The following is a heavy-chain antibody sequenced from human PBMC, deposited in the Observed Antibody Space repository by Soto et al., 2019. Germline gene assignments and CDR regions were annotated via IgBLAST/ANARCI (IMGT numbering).Heavy chain of an antibody. CDR2: IHFSGKT. CDR1: GGSISGYY. CDR3: ARHMDTTGNEAFDS. D-gene: IGHD1-1*01. V-gene: IGHV4-59*08. Sequence: QVQLQESGPGLVKPSETLSLTCTVSGGSISGYYWSWIWQPPGKGLEWIAYIHFSGKTSYSPSLKRRVTISLDTSKNQFSLKLNSVTAADTAVYYCARHMDTTGNEAFDSWGQGALVTVSS. J-gene: IGHJ4*02.